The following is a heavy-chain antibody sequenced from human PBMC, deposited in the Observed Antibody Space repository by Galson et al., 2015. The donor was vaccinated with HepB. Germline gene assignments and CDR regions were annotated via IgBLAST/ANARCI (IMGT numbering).Heavy chain of an antibody. V-gene: IGHV3-30*02. D-gene: IGHD3-22*01. Sequence: SLRLSCAASGFTFSSYGMHWVRQAPGKGLEWVAFIRYDGSNKYYADSVKGRITISRDNSKNTLYLQMNSLRAEDTAVYYCAKDPRDYYDSSGYVWFDFWGQGTLVTVSS. J-gene: IGHJ4*02. CDR2: IRYDGSNK. CDR1: GFTFSSYG. CDR3: AKDPRDYYDSSGYVWFDF.